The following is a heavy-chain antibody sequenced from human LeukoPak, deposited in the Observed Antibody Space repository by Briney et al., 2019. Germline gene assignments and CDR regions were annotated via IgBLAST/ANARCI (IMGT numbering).Heavy chain of an antibody. J-gene: IGHJ4*02. D-gene: IGHD1-26*01. CDR1: GGSISSYY. CDR2: IYYSGST. CDR3: ARHRVGAPYYFDY. Sequence: SETLSLTCTVSGGSISSYYWSWIRQPPGKGLEWIAYIYYSGSTNYNPSLKSRVTISVDTSKNQFSLKLSSVTAADTAVYYCARHRVGAPYYFDYWGQGTLVTVSS. V-gene: IGHV4-59*08.